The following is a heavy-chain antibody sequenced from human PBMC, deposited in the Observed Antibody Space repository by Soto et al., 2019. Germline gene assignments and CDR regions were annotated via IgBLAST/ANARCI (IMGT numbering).Heavy chain of an antibody. Sequence: SQTLARTCAISGDSVSSNSAAWNCISQSPSRGLEWLGRTYYRSKWYNDYAASVKSRITINPDPSKNQLSLQLNSVTTEDTAVYYCARETAPSPYYFDYWGQGTLVTVSS. CDR2: TYYRSKWYN. J-gene: IGHJ4*02. V-gene: IGHV6-1*01. CDR1: GDSVSSNSAA. CDR3: ARETAPSPYYFDY.